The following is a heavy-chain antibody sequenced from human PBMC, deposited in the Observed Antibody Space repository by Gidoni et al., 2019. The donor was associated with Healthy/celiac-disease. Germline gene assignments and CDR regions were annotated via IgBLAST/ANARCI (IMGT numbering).Heavy chain of an antibody. D-gene: IGHD2-21*02. CDR2: IWYDGSNK. Sequence: QVQLVESGGGVVQPGRSLRLSCAASGFTLSSYGMHWVRQAPGKGLEWVAVIWYDGSNKYYADSVKGRFTISRDNSKNTLYLQMNSLRAEDTAVYYCAREDGGNSGRVIDYWGQGTLVTVSS. V-gene: IGHV3-33*01. CDR1: GFTLSSYG. CDR3: AREDGGNSGRVIDY. J-gene: IGHJ4*02.